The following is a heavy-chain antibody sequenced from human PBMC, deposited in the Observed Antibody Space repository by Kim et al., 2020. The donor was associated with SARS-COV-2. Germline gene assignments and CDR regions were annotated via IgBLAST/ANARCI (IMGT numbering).Heavy chain of an antibody. D-gene: IGHD3-10*01. J-gene: IGHJ4*02. CDR3: ARVGSPSGSYYMGFDY. V-gene: IGHV4-34*01. Sequence: SLKSRVTISVDTSKNQFSLKLSSVTAADTAVYYCARVGSPSGSYYMGFDYWGQGTLVTVSS.